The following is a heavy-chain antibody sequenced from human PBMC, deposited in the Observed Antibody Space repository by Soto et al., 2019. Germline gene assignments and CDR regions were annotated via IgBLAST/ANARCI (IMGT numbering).Heavy chain of an antibody. CDR2: IYYSGST. J-gene: IGHJ5*02. V-gene: IGHV4-39*01. CDR3: AGHYKTGVAAAGLS. D-gene: IGHD6-13*01. Sequence: QLQLQESGPGLVKPSETLSLTCTVSGGSISSSSYYWGWIRQPPGKGLEWIGSIYYSGSTYYNPSLKRRVTISVDTSKNQFSLKLSSVTAAGTAVYYCAGHYKTGVAAAGLSWGQGTLVTVSS. CDR1: GGSISSSSYY.